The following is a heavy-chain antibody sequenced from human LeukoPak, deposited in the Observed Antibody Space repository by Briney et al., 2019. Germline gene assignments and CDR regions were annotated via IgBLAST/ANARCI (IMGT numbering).Heavy chain of an antibody. CDR3: AGWNAFDI. V-gene: IGHV3-74*01. J-gene: IGHJ3*02. CDR2: INTDGSST. CDR1: VITFSNYW. D-gene: IGHD1-1*01. Sequence: GGSLRLSCAARVITFSNYWMHWVRQAPGKGLVWVSRINTDGSSTNYADSVKGRFTISRDNAKNTLYLQMNSLRAEDTAVYYCAGWNAFDIWGQGTMVTVSS.